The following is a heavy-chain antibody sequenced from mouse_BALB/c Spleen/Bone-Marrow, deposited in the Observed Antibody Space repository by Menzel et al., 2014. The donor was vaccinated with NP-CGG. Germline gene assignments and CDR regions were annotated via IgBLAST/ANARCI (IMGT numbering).Heavy chain of an antibody. D-gene: IGHD2-4*01. CDR3: ARVGSTMITTAFAY. Sequence: QVQLQQSGAELMKPGASVKISCKATGYTFSRNWIEWVKQRPGHGLEWIGEILPGSGSTNYNEKFKGKATFTADTSSNTASMQLSSLTSEDSGIYYCARVGSTMITTAFAYWGQGTLVTVSA. CDR1: GYTFSRNW. V-gene: IGHV1-9*01. J-gene: IGHJ3*01. CDR2: ILPGSGST.